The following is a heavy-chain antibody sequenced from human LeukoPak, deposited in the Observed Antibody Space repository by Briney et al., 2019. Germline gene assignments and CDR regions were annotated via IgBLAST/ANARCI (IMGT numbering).Heavy chain of an antibody. D-gene: IGHD3-10*01. CDR1: GFTFYSYA. V-gene: IGHV3-23*01. CDR2: ISGRGDNT. J-gene: IGHJ3*02. CDR3: ARGFYYGSGSYPVAFDI. Sequence: PGGSLRLSCAASGFTFYSYAMSWVRQAPGKGLEWVSGISGRGDNTYNADSVKGRFTISRDNSKNTLYLQMNSLRAEDTAVYYCARGFYYGSGSYPVAFDIWGQGTMVTVSS.